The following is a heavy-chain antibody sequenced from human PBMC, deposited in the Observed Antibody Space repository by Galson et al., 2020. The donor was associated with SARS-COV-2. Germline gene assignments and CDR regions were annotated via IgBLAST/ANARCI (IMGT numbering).Heavy chain of an antibody. CDR2: ISTSDVIT. D-gene: IGHD4-4*01. J-gene: IGHJ6*02. Sequence: GGSLRLSCVASGFTFSSYAMSWVRQAPGKGLEWVSSISTSDVITYNADSVRGRFTISRDISKNTLYLQMSRLRAEDTAVYYCAKAFYSKYYYYYGMDVWGQGTTVTVSS. V-gene: IGHV3-23*01. CDR1: GFTFSSYA. CDR3: AKAFYSKYYYYYGMDV.